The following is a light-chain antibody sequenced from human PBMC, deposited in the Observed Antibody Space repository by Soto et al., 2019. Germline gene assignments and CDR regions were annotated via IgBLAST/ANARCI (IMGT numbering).Light chain of an antibody. J-gene: IGLJ1*01. Sequence: QSALTQPRSVSGSPGQSVTISCTGTSSDVGGYNYVSWYQQHPGKAPKLMIDDVSKRPSGVPDRFSGSKSGNTASLTISGLQAEDEADYSCCSYAGSYSYVFGTGTKLTVL. CDR2: DVS. CDR3: CSYAGSYSYV. V-gene: IGLV2-11*01. CDR1: SSDVGGYNY.